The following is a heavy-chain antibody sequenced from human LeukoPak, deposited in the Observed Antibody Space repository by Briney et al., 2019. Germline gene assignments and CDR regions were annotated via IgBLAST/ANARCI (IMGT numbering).Heavy chain of an antibody. Sequence: PGGSLRLSCAASGFTFSDYYMSWIRQAPGKGLEWVSYISSSSSYTNYADSVKGRFTISRDNAENSLYLQMNSLRAEDTAVYYCARGPQRFCSTNSCSLNYWGQGTLVTVSS. CDR2: ISSSSSYT. CDR3: ARGPQRFCSTNSCSLNY. J-gene: IGHJ4*02. D-gene: IGHD2-2*01. CDR1: GFTFSDYY. V-gene: IGHV3-11*06.